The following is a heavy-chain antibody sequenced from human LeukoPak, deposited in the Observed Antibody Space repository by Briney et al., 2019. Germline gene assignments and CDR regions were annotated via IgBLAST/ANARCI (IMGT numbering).Heavy chain of an antibody. CDR3: AKYSSTVVTHDY. D-gene: IGHD4-23*01. CDR2: ISSSGGST. Sequence: GGSLRLSCAASGFTFSTYAMSWVRQAPGKGLEWVSSISSSGGSTYYADSVKGRFTISRDNSKNTLLLDMNGLRAEDTAVYYCAKYSSTVVTHDYWGQGTLVTVSS. J-gene: IGHJ4*02. V-gene: IGHV3-23*01. CDR1: GFTFSTYA.